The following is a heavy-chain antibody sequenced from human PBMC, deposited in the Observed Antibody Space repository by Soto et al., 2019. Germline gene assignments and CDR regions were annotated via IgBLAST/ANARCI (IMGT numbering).Heavy chain of an antibody. J-gene: IGHJ6*03. CDR1: GVSISSYY. CDR3: ARRPIVAADYYYMDV. Sequence: QVQLQESGPGLVKPSETLSLTCSVSGVSISSYYWSWIRHPPGKGLEWIGNVFYTGSTSYNPSLESRVTLSLGTSKNQLSLTLDSVTAADTAVYYCARRPIVAADYYYMDVWGKGTTVIVSS. D-gene: IGHD6-13*01. V-gene: IGHV4-59*08. CDR2: VFYTGST.